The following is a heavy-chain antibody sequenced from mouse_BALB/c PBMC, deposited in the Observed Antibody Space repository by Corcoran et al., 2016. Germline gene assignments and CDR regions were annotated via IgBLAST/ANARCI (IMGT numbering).Heavy chain of an antibody. J-gene: IGHJ2*01. CDR2: IYWDDDN. Sequence: QVTLKESGPGILQPSQTLSLTCSFSGFSLSTSGMGVSWIRQPSGKGLEWLTHIYWDDDNRYNPSRKSRLTISKDTSRNQVFLKITSVDNANTATYYCARRAVFDYWGQGTTLTVSS. V-gene: IGHV8-12*01. CDR1: GFSLSTSGMG. CDR3: ARRAVFDY.